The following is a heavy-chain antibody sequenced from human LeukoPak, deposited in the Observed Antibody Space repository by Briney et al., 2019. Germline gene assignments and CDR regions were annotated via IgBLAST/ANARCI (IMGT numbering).Heavy chain of an antibody. J-gene: IGHJ4*02. D-gene: IGHD2-2*01. CDR3: ARRGYCSSASCYSFDS. Sequence: GESLKISCKGSGYSFSTYWMAWGRHNPGKGLEWMGIIYPGDSDTRYSPSFQGQVTISADKSISTAYLQWNSLKASDTAMYYCARRGYCSSASCYSFDSWGQGSLVTVSS. V-gene: IGHV5-51*01. CDR2: IYPGDSDT. CDR1: GYSFSTYW.